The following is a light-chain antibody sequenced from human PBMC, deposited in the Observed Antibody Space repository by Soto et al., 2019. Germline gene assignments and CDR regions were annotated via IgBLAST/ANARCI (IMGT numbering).Light chain of an antibody. CDR1: SSDVGAYDY. CDR3: SSYTRSSTLV. V-gene: IGLV2-14*01. CDR2: DVT. J-gene: IGLJ2*01. Sequence: QSALTQPASVSGSPGQSITISCTGTSSDVGAYDYVSWYQQHPGKAPKLMIYDVTNRPSGVSDRFSGSKSDNTASLTISGLHTEDEADYHCSSYTRSSTLVFGGGTKLTVL.